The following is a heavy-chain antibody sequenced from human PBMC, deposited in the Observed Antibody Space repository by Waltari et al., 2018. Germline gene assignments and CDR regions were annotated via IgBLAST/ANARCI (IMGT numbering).Heavy chain of an antibody. CDR1: GGPFAIITG. D-gene: IGHD6-13*01. V-gene: IGHV4-4*02. CDR3: ARGIAAAGNDAFDI. J-gene: IGHJ3*02. Sequence: QFHLQDSGPGLVKLSGPLSLTSPSSGGPFAIITGWVWFGQPPGKGLEWIGEIYHSGSTNYNPSLKSRVTISVDKSKNQFSLKLSSVTAADTAVYYCARGIAAAGNDAFDIWGQGTMVTVSS. CDR2: IYHSGST.